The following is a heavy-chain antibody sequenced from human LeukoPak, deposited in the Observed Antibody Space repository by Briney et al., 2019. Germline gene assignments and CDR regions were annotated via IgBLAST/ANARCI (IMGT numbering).Heavy chain of an antibody. Sequence: GGSLRLSCAASGFTFSSYAMSWVRQAPGKGLEWVSGVSGSGGSTVYTDSVKGRFTISRDNSKNTLYLQMNSLRAEDTAAYYCAEDQGTGSGSYSWGYFDFWGQGTLVTVSS. CDR2: VSGSGGST. CDR3: AEDQGTGSGSYSWGYFDF. D-gene: IGHD3-10*01. J-gene: IGHJ4*02. V-gene: IGHV3-23*01. CDR1: GFTFSSYA.